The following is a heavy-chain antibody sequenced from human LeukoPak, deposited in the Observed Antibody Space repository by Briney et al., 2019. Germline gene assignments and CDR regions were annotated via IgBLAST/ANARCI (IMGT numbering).Heavy chain of an antibody. J-gene: IGHJ4*02. CDR1: GGSISSGGYY. D-gene: IGHD5-12*01. CDR2: IYYSGST. Sequence: SQTLSLTCTVSGGSISSGGYYWSWIRQHPGKGLEWIGYIYYSGSTYYNPSLKSRVTISVDTSKNQFSLKLSSVTAADTAVYYCARADYSGCVDYWGQGTLVTVSS. CDR3: ARADYSGCVDY. V-gene: IGHV4-31*03.